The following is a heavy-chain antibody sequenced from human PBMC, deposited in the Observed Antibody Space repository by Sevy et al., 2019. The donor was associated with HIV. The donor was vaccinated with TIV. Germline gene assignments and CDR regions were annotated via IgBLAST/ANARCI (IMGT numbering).Heavy chain of an antibody. J-gene: IGHJ4*02. CDR3: AKDKESAVAGTGFDY. D-gene: IGHD6-19*01. Sequence: GGSLRLSCAASGFTFSSYAMSWVRQAPGKGLERVSAISGSGGSTYYADSVKGRFTISRDNSKNTLYLQMNSLRAEDTAVYYCAKDKESAVAGTGFDYWGQGTLVTVSS. V-gene: IGHV3-23*01. CDR1: GFTFSSYA. CDR2: ISGSGGST.